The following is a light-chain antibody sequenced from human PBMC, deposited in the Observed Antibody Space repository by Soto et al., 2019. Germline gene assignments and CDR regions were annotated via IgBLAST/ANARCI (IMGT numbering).Light chain of an antibody. V-gene: IGLV2-14*03. CDR3: CSYTRSSTNVV. CDR1: SSDVGGHNY. CDR2: DVT. Sequence: QSALTQPASVSGSPGQSITISCTGTSSDVGGHNYVSWYQHHPGKAPKLIIYDVTNRPSGVSNRFSGSKSGNTASLTISGLQAEDEADYYCCSYTRSSTNVVFGGGTQLTVL. J-gene: IGLJ2*01.